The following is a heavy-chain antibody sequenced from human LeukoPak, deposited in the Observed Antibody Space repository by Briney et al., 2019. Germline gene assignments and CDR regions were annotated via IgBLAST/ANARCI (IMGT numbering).Heavy chain of an antibody. CDR1: GFSFSSFG. CDR3: AKDSISPLVHLFDY. V-gene: IGHV3-30*02. D-gene: IGHD2-2*01. J-gene: IGHJ4*02. Sequence: PGGSLRLSCAASGFSFSSFGMHWVRQAPGEGLEWAAFIRFDGSDKYYADSVKGRFTISRDNSKNTLYLQMNSLRAEDTAVYYCAKDSISPLVHLFDYWGQGTLVTVSS. CDR2: IRFDGSDK.